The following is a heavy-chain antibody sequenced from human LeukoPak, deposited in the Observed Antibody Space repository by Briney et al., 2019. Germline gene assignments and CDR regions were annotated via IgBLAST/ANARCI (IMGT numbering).Heavy chain of an antibody. J-gene: IGHJ4*02. CDR1: GGSISSYY. Sequence: SETLSLTCTVSGGSISSYYWSWIRQPPGKGLEWIGYIYYSGSTNYNPSLKSRVTISVDTSKNQFSLKLSSVTAADTAVYYCARAVDSGSYYLGAVWEYWGQGTLVTVSS. D-gene: IGHD1-26*01. CDR3: ARAVDSGSYYLGAVWEY. CDR2: IYYSGST. V-gene: IGHV4-59*08.